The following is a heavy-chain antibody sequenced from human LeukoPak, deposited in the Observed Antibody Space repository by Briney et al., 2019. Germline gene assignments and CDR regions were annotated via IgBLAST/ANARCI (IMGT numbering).Heavy chain of an antibody. V-gene: IGHV3-7*01. D-gene: IGHD1-26*01. Sequence: GGSLRLSCAASGYTFSIYWMNWVRQAPGKGLEWVASIKQDGSETYYMESVQGRFTISRDNDMNFLYLQLSSLRAEDTAVYYCTREDSGSLSLEYWGQGTLVTVSS. CDR3: TREDSGSLSLEY. CDR2: IKQDGSET. J-gene: IGHJ4*02. CDR1: GYTFSIYW.